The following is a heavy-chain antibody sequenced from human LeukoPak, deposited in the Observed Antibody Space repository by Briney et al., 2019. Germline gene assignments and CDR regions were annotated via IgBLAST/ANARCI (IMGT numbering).Heavy chain of an antibody. CDR2: ISYDGSNK. V-gene: IGHV3-30-3*01. Sequence: PGRSLRLSCAASGFTFSSYAMHWVRQAPGKGLEWVAVISYDGSNKYYADSVKGRFIISRDNSKNTLYLQMNSLRAEDTAVYYCARDRVAFFDYWGQGILVTVSS. D-gene: IGHD2-15*01. J-gene: IGHJ4*02. CDR3: ARDRVAFFDY. CDR1: GFTFSSYA.